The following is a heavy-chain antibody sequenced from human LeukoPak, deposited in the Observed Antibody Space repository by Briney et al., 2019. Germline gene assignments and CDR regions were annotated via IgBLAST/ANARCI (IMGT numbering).Heavy chain of an antibody. V-gene: IGHV1-46*01. CDR3: ARGDCSGGSCYFSPYDYYYYMDV. J-gene: IGHJ6*03. Sequence: ASVKVSCKASGYTFTSYYMHWVRQAPGQGLEWMGIINPSGGSTSYAQKFQGRVTMTRDTSTSTVYMELSSLRSGDTAVYYCARGDCSGGSCYFSPYDYYYYMDVWGKGTTVTISS. D-gene: IGHD2-15*01. CDR1: GYTFTSYY. CDR2: INPSGGST.